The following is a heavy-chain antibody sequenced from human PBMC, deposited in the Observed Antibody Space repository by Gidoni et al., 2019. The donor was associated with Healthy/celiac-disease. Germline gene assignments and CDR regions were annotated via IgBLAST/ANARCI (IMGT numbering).Heavy chain of an antibody. D-gene: IGHD2-21*02. CDR1: GGSFSGYY. CDR2: INHSGRT. J-gene: IGHJ4*02. V-gene: IGHV4-34*01. CDR3: ARGHVTDGDCDY. Sequence: QVQLQQWGAGLLKPSETLSLTCAVYGGSFSGYYWSWIRQPPGKGLAWIGEINHSGRTNYNPSLKSRVTISVDTSKNQFSLKLSSVAAADTAVYYCARGHVTDGDCDYWGQGTLVTVSS.